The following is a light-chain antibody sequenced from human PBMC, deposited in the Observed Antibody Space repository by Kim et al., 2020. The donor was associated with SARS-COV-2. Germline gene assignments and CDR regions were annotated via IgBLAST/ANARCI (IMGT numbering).Light chain of an antibody. CDR2: GKN. CDR1: ILRSYY. Sequence: SSELTQDPAVSVALGQTVRITCQGDILRSYYASWYQQKPGQAPVLVIYGKNNRPSGIPDRFSGSNPGNTASLTITGAQAEDEADYYCNSRDTTGDHVIFGGGTKLTVL. CDR3: NSRDTTGDHVI. J-gene: IGLJ2*01. V-gene: IGLV3-19*01.